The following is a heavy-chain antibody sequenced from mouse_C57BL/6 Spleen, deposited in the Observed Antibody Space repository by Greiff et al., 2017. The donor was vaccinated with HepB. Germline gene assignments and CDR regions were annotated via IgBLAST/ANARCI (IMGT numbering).Heavy chain of an antibody. CDR1: GFTFSDYG. Sequence: EVQLQESGGGLVKPGGSLKLSCAASGFTFSDYGMHWVRQAPEKGLEWVAYISSGSSTIYYADTVKGRFTISRDNAKNTLFLQMTSLRSEDTAMYYCARQGQLRLPFAYWGQGTLVTVSA. CDR3: ARQGQLRLPFAY. J-gene: IGHJ3*01. D-gene: IGHD3-2*02. CDR2: ISSGSSTI. V-gene: IGHV5-17*01.